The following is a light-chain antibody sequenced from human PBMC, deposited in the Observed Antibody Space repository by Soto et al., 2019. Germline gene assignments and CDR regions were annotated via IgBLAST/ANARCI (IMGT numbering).Light chain of an antibody. CDR3: CSYAGRYTYV. Sequence: QSVLTQPRSVSGSPGQSVTISCTGTSSDVGGYNYVSWYQQHPGKAPKLMVYDVSKRPSGVPDRLSGSKSGHTASLTISGLQAEDEADYYCCSYAGRYTYVFGTGTK. CDR2: DVS. J-gene: IGLJ1*01. V-gene: IGLV2-11*01. CDR1: SSDVGGYNY.